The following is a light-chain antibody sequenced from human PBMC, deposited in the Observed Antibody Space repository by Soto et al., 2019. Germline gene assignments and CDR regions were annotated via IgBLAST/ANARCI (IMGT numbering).Light chain of an antibody. V-gene: IGLV2-14*03. Sequence: QSALTQPPSASGSPGQSITISCTGSSSDIGRYDYVSWYQQLPGKAPKLIIYRVINRPSGISDRFSGSKSGNSASLSISGLQPEDEASYFCGSYTSATTWVFGGGTKLTVL. CDR2: RVI. CDR1: SSDIGRYDY. J-gene: IGLJ3*02. CDR3: GSYTSATTWV.